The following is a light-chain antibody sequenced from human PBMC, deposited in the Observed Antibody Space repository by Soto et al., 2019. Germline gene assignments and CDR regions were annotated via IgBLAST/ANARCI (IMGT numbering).Light chain of an antibody. CDR2: DAS. V-gene: IGKV3D-20*02. Sequence: ASLSVSLKKKATLSCSASQSVSSSYLAWYQQKPGQAPRLLIYDASNRATGIPARFSGSGSGTDFTLTICFLEPEDLAVYCCPESTNRLQTSGG. CDR3: PESTNRLQT. J-gene: IGKJ4*01. CDR1: QSVSSSY.